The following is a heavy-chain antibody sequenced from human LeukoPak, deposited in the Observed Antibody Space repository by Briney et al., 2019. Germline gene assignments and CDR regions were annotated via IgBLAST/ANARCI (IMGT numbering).Heavy chain of an antibody. D-gene: IGHD3-22*01. CDR1: GGSFSGYY. Sequence: RPSETLSLTCAVYGGSFSGYYLSWIRQPPGKGLEWIGEIDHSGATNYNPSLRSRVTISLDTSKNQFSLTLSSITAADTAVYYCAKAPYLSSGSWGQGTMVTVSS. CDR3: AKAPYLSSGS. V-gene: IGHV4-34*01. J-gene: IGHJ3*01. CDR2: IDHSGAT.